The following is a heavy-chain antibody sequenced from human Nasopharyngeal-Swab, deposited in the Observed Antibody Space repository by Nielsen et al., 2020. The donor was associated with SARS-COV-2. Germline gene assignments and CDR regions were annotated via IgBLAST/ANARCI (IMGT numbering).Heavy chain of an antibody. V-gene: IGHV4-59*08. D-gene: IGHD3-22*01. CDR3: ARQYYYDSSGYDDAFDI. Sequence: LETLSLTCTVSGGSISSYYWSWIRQPPGKGLEWIGYIYYSGSTNYNPSLKSRVTISVDTSKNQFSLKLSSVTAADTAVYYCARQYYYDSSGYDDAFDIWGQGTMVTVSS. CDR1: GGSISSYY. CDR2: IYYSGST. J-gene: IGHJ3*02.